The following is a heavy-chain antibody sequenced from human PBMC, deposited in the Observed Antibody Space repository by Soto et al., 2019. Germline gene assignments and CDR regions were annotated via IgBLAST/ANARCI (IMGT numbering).Heavy chain of an antibody. D-gene: IGHD1-1*01. CDR1: GFTFSSYW. J-gene: IGHJ5*02. Sequence: GGSLRLSCAASGFTFSSYWMSWVRQATGKGLEWVANIKRDGSEKNYVESVKGRVTISRDNAKNSLYAQMNRLRVDDTAGYYCVRGERFRGGFDPWGQGTLVTVSS. V-gene: IGHV3-7*01. CDR2: IKRDGSEK. CDR3: VRGERFRGGFDP.